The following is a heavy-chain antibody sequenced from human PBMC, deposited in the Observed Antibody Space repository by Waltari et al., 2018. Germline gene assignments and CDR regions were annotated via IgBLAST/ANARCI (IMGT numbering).Heavy chain of an antibody. Sequence: QVQLVESGGGVVQPGRSLRLSCAASGFTFSSYGMHWVRQAPAKGLEWVAVIWYDGSNKYYADSVKGRFTISRDNSKNTLYLQMNSLRAEDTAVYYCARRGCSSTSCYLANWFDPWGQGTLVTVSS. D-gene: IGHD2-2*01. J-gene: IGHJ5*02. CDR2: IWYDGSNK. CDR1: GFTFSSYG. CDR3: ARRGCSSTSCYLANWFDP. V-gene: IGHV3-33*01.